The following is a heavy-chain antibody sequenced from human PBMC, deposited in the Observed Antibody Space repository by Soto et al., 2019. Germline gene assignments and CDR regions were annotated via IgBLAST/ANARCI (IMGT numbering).Heavy chain of an antibody. D-gene: IGHD4-4*01. J-gene: IGHJ4*02. V-gene: IGHV4-30-4*01. Sequence: PSETLSLTCTVSGGSISSGDYYWSWIRQPPGKGLEWIGYIYYSGSTYYNPSLKSRVTISVDTSKNQFSLKLSSVTAADTAVYYCARAWAVTPFDYWGQGTLVTVSS. CDR3: ARAWAVTPFDY. CDR2: IYYSGST. CDR1: GGSISSGDYY.